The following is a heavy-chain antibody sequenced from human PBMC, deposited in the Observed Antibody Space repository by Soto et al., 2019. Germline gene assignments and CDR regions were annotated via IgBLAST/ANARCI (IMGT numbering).Heavy chain of an antibody. CDR3: AKAIVGATTYSSGMDL. CDR2: IAYDGSDK. V-gene: IGHV3-30*18. D-gene: IGHD1-26*01. Sequence: VGSLRLSCAASGFTFSSYGMHWVRQAPGKGLDWVALIAYDGSDKYNADSVKGRFTISRDNSKNTLYLEMNSLRAEDTAVYYCAKAIVGATTYSSGMDLWGQGTTLTVSS. CDR1: GFTFSSYG. J-gene: IGHJ6*02.